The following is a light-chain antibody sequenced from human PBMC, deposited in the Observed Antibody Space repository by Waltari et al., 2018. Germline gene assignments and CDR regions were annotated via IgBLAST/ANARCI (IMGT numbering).Light chain of an antibody. CDR1: QSLSSSQ. J-gene: IGKJ1*01. CDR3: QQCGSSPWT. V-gene: IGKV3-20*01. CDR2: GAS. Sequence: EIVLTQSPGILSLSPGERATLSCRASQSLSSSQLAWYQQKPGQAPRLLIYGASSRATGIPDRFSGSGSGTDFTLTIGRLEPEEFAVYYCQQCGSSPWTFGQGTKVEIK.